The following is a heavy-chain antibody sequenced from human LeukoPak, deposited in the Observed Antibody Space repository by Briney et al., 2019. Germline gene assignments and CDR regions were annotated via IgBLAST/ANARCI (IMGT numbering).Heavy chain of an antibody. J-gene: IGHJ4*02. CDR2: VYHSGSS. Sequence: SETLSLTCGVSGVSVGSGGYSWSWIRQPPGKALEWIGYVYHSGSSFYNPSLKSRVTIPMDRSKNHFSLRLTSVTAADTAVYYCASAYCGGDCSHSLLTDWGQGTLVTVSS. D-gene: IGHD2-21*02. CDR3: ASAYCGGDCSHSLLTD. CDR1: GVSVGSGGYS. V-gene: IGHV4-30-2*01.